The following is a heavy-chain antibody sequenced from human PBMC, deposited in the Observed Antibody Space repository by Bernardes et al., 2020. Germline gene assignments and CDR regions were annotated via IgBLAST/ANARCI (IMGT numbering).Heavy chain of an antibody. J-gene: IGHJ6*02. CDR1: GFTFSSYS. Sequence: GGSLRLSCAASGFTFSSYSMNWVRQAPGKGLEWVSSISSSSSYIYYADSVKGRFTISRDNAKNSLYLQMNSLRAEDTAVYYCARDLNIRFLEWSPLDVWGQGTTVTVSS. D-gene: IGHD3-3*01. V-gene: IGHV3-21*01. CDR3: ARDLNIRFLEWSPLDV. CDR2: ISSSSSYI.